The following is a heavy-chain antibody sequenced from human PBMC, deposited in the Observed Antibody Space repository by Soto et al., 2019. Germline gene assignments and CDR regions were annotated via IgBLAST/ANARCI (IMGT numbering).Heavy chain of an antibody. Sequence: QVQLQESGPGQVKPSETLSLTCTISGGSISVYYWSWIRQSPRQGLEWIGYVYDNGRPYDSPSLKIQATISADKSKNQISLKLTSATAADTAVYYCARGVGSSPPRYWGRGTLVTVSS. D-gene: IGHD3-9*01. CDR3: ARGVGSSPPRY. J-gene: IGHJ4*02. V-gene: IGHV4-59*01. CDR2: VYDNGRP. CDR1: GGSISVYY.